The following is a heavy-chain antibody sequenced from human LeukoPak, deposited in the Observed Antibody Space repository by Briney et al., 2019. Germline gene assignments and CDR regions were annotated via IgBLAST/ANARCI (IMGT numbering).Heavy chain of an antibody. CDR2: VYPGDSDA. CDR3: ARRIDSVWGAPEGDAFDI. D-gene: IGHD7-27*01. J-gene: IGHJ3*02. CDR1: GYTFFRQW. Sequence: PGESLKISCRGSGYTFFRQWIGWVRQMPGKGLEWMGMVYPGDSDARYSPSFQGQVTISVDRSISTAYLEWSSLKASDTAMYYCARRIDSVWGAPEGDAFDIWGQGTMVTVSS. V-gene: IGHV5-51*01.